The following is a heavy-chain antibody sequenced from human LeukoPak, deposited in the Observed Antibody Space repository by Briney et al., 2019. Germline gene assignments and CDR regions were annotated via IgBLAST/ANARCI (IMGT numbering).Heavy chain of an antibody. Sequence: SVKVSCKASGGTFISYAISWVRQAPGQGLEWMGRIIPIFGIANYAQKFQGRVTITADKSTSTAYMELSSLRSEDTAVYYCARGGVVVTAFYFDYWGQGTLVTVSS. J-gene: IGHJ4*02. CDR1: GGTFISYA. CDR3: ARGGVVVTAFYFDY. V-gene: IGHV1-69*04. CDR2: IIPIFGIA. D-gene: IGHD2-21*02.